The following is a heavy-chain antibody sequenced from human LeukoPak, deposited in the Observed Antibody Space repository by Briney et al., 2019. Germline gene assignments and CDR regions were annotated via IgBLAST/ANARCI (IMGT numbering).Heavy chain of an antibody. CDR2: LFYSGCT. D-gene: IGHD2-2*01. CDR3: ARLVVPAAAPRYYFDY. CDR1: GCCIHQWGYH. J-gene: IGHJ4*02. Sequence: VPVTCTVCGCCIHQWGYHWLWMRPPTGKALVCFGYLFYSGCTYYNPSLKSRVTISVDTSKNQFSLKLSSVTAADTAVYYCARLVVPAAAPRYYFDYWGQGTLVTVSS. V-gene: IGHV4-31*03.